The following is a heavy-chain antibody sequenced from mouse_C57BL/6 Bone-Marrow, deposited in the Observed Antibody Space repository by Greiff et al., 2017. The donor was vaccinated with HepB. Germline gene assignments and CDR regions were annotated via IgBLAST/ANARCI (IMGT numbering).Heavy chain of an antibody. D-gene: IGHD3-2*02. CDR3: TTTRQLRLRGGD. CDR2: IRNKANNHAT. Sequence: EVQVVESGGGLVQPGGSMKLSCAASGFTFSDAWMDWVRQSPEKGLEWVAEIRNKANNHATYYAESVKGRFTISRDDSKSSVYLQMNSLRAEDTGIYYCTTTRQLRLRGGDWGQGTTLTVSS. J-gene: IGHJ2*01. V-gene: IGHV6-6*01. CDR1: GFTFSDAW.